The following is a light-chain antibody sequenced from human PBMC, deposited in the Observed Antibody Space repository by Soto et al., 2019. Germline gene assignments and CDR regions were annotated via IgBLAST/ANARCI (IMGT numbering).Light chain of an antibody. V-gene: IGLV1-44*01. J-gene: IGLJ2*01. CDR3: AAWDDSRTGVV. CDR1: SSNIGSNT. CDR2: SND. Sequence: QSVLTQPPSASGTPGQRVTISCSGSSSNIGSNTINWYQQLPGTAPKPLIYSNDQRPSGVPDRFSGSKSGTSASLAISGLQSEDEAKFYCAAWDDSRTGVVFGGGTKLTGL.